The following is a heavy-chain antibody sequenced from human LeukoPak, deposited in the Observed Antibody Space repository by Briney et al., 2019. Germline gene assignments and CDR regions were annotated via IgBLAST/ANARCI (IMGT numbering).Heavy chain of an antibody. CDR2: IYYSGST. CDR3: ARLSHYSDSSGYYLGSYYFDY. V-gene: IGHV4-39*01. Sequence: PSETLSLTCTVSGGSISSTTYYWGWIRQPPGKGLEWIGTIYYSGSTYYNPSVKSRVTLSLDTSKNQLSLKLSSGTAADTAVYYCARLSHYSDSSGYYLGSYYFDYWGQGTLVTVSS. CDR1: GGSISSTTYY. D-gene: IGHD3-22*01. J-gene: IGHJ4*02.